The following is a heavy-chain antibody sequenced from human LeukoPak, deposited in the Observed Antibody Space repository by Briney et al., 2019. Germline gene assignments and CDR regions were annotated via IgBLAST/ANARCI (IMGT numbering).Heavy chain of an antibody. CDR2: IYYSGST. CDR3: ASYSSSWYVFDY. J-gene: IGHJ4*02. CDR1: GDSISSYY. Sequence: SETLSLTCTLPGDSISSYYWCWIRQPLGKGLEWIGYIYYSGSTNYNPSLKSRVTISVDTSKNQFSLKLSSVTAADTAVYYCASYSSSWYVFDYWGQGTLVTVSS. D-gene: IGHD6-13*01. V-gene: IGHV4-59*01.